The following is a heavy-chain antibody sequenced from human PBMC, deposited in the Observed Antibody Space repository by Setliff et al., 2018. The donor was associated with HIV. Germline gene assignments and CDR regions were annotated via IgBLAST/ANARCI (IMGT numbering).Heavy chain of an antibody. CDR1: GFTVSSNY. V-gene: IGHV3-66*02. D-gene: IGHD6-19*01. J-gene: IGHJ4*02. CDR3: ARVRSSGWYDWAFDY. CDR2: IYSGGST. Sequence: GGSLRLSCAASGFTVSSNYMSRVRQAPGKGLEWVSVIYSGGSTYYADSVKGRFTISRDNSKNTLYLQMNSLRAEDTAVYYCARVRSSGWYDWAFDYWGQGTLVTVSS.